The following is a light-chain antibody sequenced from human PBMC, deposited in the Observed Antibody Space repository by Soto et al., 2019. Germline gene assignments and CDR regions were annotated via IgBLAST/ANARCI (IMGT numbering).Light chain of an antibody. CDR1: QSVSSN. CDR3: QQYNNWPRRT. V-gene: IGKV3-15*01. J-gene: IGKJ1*01. CDR2: GAS. Sequence: EIVMTQSSATLSMSPGERATLSCRASQSVSSNLAWYQQKPGQAPRLLIYGASTRATGIPARFSGSGSGTEFTLTISSLQSEDFAVYYCQQYNNWPRRTFGQGPKV.